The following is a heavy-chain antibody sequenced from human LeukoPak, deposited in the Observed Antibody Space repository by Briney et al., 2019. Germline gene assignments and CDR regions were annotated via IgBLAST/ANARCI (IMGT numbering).Heavy chain of an antibody. CDR2: ISYDGSNR. CDR1: GFTFSSSG. Sequence: GSLRLSCAASGFTFSSSGMHWVRQAPGKGLEWVAFISYDGSNRYYADSVKGRFTISRDNSKNTLYLQMNSLRAEDTAVYYCAKETRGSYSDYWGQGTLVTVSS. J-gene: IGHJ4*02. V-gene: IGHV3-30*02. D-gene: IGHD5-12*01. CDR3: AKETRGSYSDY.